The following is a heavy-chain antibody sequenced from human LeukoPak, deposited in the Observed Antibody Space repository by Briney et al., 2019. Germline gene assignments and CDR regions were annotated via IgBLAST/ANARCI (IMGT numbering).Heavy chain of an antibody. CDR3: ARVDSGSYPIFDY. V-gene: IGHV1-2*02. Sequence: ASVKVSCKASGYTFTGYYMHWVRQAPGRGLEWMGWINPNSGGTNYAQKFQGRVTMTRDTSISTAYMELSRLRSDDTAVYYCARVDSGSYPIFDYWGQGTLVTVSS. CDR2: INPNSGGT. D-gene: IGHD1-26*01. J-gene: IGHJ4*02. CDR1: GYTFTGYY.